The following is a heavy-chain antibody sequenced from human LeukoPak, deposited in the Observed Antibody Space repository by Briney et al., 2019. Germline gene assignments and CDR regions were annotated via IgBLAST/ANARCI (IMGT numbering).Heavy chain of an antibody. CDR1: GYTFTGYY. J-gene: IGHJ4*02. D-gene: IGHD3-16*02. CDR3: ARGEITSGGVIVVFDY. Sequence: GASVKVSCKASGYTFTGYYMHWVRQAPGQGLEWMGWINPNSGGTNYAQKFQGRVTMTRDTFISTAYMELSRLRSDDTAVYYCARGEITSGGVIVVFDYWGQGTLVTVSS. CDR2: INPNSGGT. V-gene: IGHV1-2*02.